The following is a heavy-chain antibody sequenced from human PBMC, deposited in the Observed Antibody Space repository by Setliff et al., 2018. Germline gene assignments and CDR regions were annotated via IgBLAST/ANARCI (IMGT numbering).Heavy chain of an antibody. CDR2: ISYGSTYI. V-gene: IGHV3-21*01. J-gene: IGHJ6*03. CDR1: GFTFSSYC. D-gene: IGHD3-16*01. Sequence: GGSLRLSCVASGFTFSSYCMDWFRQAPGRGLEWVSSISYGSTYIYQSDSVRGRFTISRDDAKKSLYLQMNSLGAEDTAVYYCARSGGIGNYNWDVWGKGTTVTVSS. CDR3: ARSGGIGNYNWDV.